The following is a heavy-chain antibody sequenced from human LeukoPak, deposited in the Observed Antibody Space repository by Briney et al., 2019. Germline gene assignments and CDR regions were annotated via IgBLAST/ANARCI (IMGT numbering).Heavy chain of an antibody. CDR2: IYSGDST. CDR1: GFTVSSNY. D-gene: IGHD1-26*01. Sequence: PGGSLRLSCAVSGFTVSSNYMSWVRQAPGKGLEWVSIIYSGDSTYYADSVKGRFTMSRDNSKNRLYLQMNSLRVEDTAVYYCARVNTGRYRTAFDIWGQGTMVTVSS. CDR3: ARVNTGRYRTAFDI. J-gene: IGHJ3*02. V-gene: IGHV3-66*01.